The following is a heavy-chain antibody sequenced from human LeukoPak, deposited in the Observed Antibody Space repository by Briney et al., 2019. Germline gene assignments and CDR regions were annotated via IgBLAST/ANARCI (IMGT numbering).Heavy chain of an antibody. J-gene: IGHJ4*02. D-gene: IGHD1-7*01. CDR2: NSAYSGNT. V-gene: IGHV1-18*01. CDR3: ARSSRELGGYAPWELMPPFDY. Sequence: ASVKVSCKASGYTFTSYGISWVRQAPGQGLEWMGWNSAYSGNTNYAQKLQGRVTMTTDTSTSTAYMELRSLRSDDTAVYYCARSSRELGGYAPWELMPPFDYWGQGTLVTVSS. CDR1: GYTFTSYG.